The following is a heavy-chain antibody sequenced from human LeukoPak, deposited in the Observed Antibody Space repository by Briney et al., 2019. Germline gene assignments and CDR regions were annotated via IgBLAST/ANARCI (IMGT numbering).Heavy chain of an antibody. CDR2: IIPILGIA. J-gene: IGHJ4*02. Sequence: SVKVSCKASGGTFSSYAISWVRQAPGQGLEWMGRIIPILGIANYAQKFQGRVTITADKSTSTAYMELSSLGSEDTAVYYCAREPYGDYPAAGYYFDYWGQGTLVTVSS. V-gene: IGHV1-69*04. CDR3: AREPYGDYPAAGYYFDY. D-gene: IGHD4-17*01. CDR1: GGTFSSYA.